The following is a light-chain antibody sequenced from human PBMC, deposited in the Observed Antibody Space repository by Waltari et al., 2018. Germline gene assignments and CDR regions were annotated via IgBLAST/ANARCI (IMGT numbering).Light chain of an antibody. Sequence: EIVLTQSPGTLSLSPGDRATLSCRASQSISNYLAWYQQKPGQAPRLLIYHASSRAAGIPDRFSGSGYGTDFSLTISRLEPEDFAVYYCQHYESLPVTFGQGTKVEIK. V-gene: IGKV3-20*01. CDR1: QSISNY. J-gene: IGKJ1*01. CDR3: QHYESLPVT. CDR2: HAS.